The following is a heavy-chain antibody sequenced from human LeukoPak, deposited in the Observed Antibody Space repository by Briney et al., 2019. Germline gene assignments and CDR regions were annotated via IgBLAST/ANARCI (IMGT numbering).Heavy chain of an antibody. V-gene: IGHV5-51*01. D-gene: IGHD5-12*01. J-gene: IGHJ4*02. Sequence: GESLKISCKGSGYSFTTNWIGWVRQMPGKGLEWMGIIYPTDSDTRYSPSFQGQVTISANKSISTAYLQWSSLKVSDTAVYYCARVWYSGYEFDYWGQGTLVTVSS. CDR2: IYPTDSDT. CDR3: ARVWYSGYEFDY. CDR1: GYSFTTNW.